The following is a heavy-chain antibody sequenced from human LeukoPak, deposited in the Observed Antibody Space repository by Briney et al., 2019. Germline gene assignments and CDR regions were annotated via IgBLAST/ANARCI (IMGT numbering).Heavy chain of an antibody. J-gene: IGHJ4*02. CDR1: GFTFSNYA. CDR3: AKRTDGDGDLDY. Sequence: GSLRLSCAASGFTFSNYAMNWVRQAPGKGLEWVSGIRGSGGSTYYADSVKGRFTISRDNSKNRLYLQMNSLRAEDTAVYYCAKRTDGDGDLDYWGQGTLVTVSS. V-gene: IGHV3-23*01. D-gene: IGHD2-21*02. CDR2: IRGSGGST.